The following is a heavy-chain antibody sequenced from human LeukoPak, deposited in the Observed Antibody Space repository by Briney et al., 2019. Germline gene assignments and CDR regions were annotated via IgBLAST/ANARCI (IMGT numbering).Heavy chain of an antibody. CDR1: GGSIGTYY. J-gene: IGHJ3*02. Sequence: SETLSLTCTVSGGSIGTYYWTWLRQPPGKGLEWIGEINHSGSTNYNPSLKSRVTISVDTSKNQFSLKLSSVTAADTAVYYCAREPPGVDDAFDIWGQGTMVTVSS. CDR2: INHSGST. CDR3: AREPPGVDDAFDI. V-gene: IGHV4-34*01.